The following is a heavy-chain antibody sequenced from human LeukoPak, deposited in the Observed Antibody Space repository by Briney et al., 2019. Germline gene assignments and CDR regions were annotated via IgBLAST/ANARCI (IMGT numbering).Heavy chain of an antibody. CDR1: GLSFSDYY. J-gene: IGHJ4*02. V-gene: IGHV3-11*06. Sequence: GGSLRLSCAASGLSFSDYYMTWIRQAPGKGLEWVSCISSSGTYTNYADSVKGRFSISRDNAKNSLYLQMNSLSAEDTAVYYCAKIAGTYSPDYWGQGTLVTVSS. CDR2: ISSSGTYT. CDR3: AKIAGTYSPDY. D-gene: IGHD1-26*01.